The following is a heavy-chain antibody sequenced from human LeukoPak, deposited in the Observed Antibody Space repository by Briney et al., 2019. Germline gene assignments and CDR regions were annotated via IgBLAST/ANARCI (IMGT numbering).Heavy chain of an antibody. CDR2: ISSSSSYI. V-gene: IGHV3-21*01. Sequence: GGSLRLSCAASGFTFSTYSMKWVRQAPGKGLEWVSSISSSSSYIYYADSVKGRFTISRDNAKNSLYLQMNSLRDEDTAVDYGAREIKLGLGGDYWGQETLFTVSS. J-gene: IGHJ4*02. CDR3: AREIKLGLGGDY. D-gene: IGHD5-18*01. CDR1: GFTFSTYS.